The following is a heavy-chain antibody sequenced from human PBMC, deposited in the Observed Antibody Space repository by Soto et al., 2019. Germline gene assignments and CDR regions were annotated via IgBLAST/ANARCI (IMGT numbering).Heavy chain of an antibody. V-gene: IGHV1-2*04. CDR3: ASSGQLCRYSNYWRHCYDCCMDV. J-gene: IGHJ6*02. CDR1: GYTFTGYY. Sequence: QVQLVQSGAEVKKPGASVKVSCKASGYTFTGYYMHWVRQAPGQGLEWMGWINPYNGVTNYAQKFQGWVTMTRDTSSSTAYMELSRMRSDDTAVYYCASSGQLCRYSNYWRHCYDCCMDVWGQGTTVTVSS. D-gene: IGHD3-3*01. CDR2: INPYNGVT.